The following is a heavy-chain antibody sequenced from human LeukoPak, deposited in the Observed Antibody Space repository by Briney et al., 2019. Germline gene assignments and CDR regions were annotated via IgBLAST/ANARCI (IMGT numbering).Heavy chain of an antibody. J-gene: IGHJ4*02. D-gene: IGHD6-6*01. CDR2: IKKDGSEK. CDR3: ARDSLHPSSLHYYFDY. Sequence: GGSLRLSCAASGFIFSSYWMSWVRQAPGKGLEWVANIKKDGSEKYYVDSVKGRFTISRDNAKTSLYLQMNSLRAEDTAVYYCARDSLHPSSLHYYFDYWGQGTLVTASS. V-gene: IGHV3-7*01. CDR1: GFIFSSYW.